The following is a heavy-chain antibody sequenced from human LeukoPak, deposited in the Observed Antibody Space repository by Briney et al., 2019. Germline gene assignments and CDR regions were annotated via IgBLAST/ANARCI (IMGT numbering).Heavy chain of an antibody. D-gene: IGHD1-26*01. J-gene: IGHJ5*02. Sequence: PSETLSLTCAVSGGSISSGNWWSWVRQPPGKGLEWIGEIYHSGSTNYNPSLKSRVTISVDKSKNQFSLKLSSVTAADTAVYYCAREEEVVGATNWFDPWGQGTLVTVSS. V-gene: IGHV4-4*02. CDR2: IYHSGST. CDR1: GGSISSGNW. CDR3: AREEEVVGATNWFDP.